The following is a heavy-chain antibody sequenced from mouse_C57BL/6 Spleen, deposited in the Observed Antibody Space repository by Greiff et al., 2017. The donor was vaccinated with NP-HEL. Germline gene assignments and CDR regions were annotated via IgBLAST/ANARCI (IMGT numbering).Heavy chain of an antibody. Sequence: DVKLVESGGGLVKPGGSLKLSCAASGFTFSDYGMHWVRQAPEKGLEWVAYISSGSSTIYYADTVKGRFTISRDNAKNTLFLQMTSLRSEDTAMYYCAKGNYYVSLMDYWGQGTSVTVSS. CDR1: GFTFSDYG. V-gene: IGHV5-17*01. J-gene: IGHJ4*01. CDR3: AKGNYYVSLMDY. CDR2: ISSGSSTI. D-gene: IGHD1-1*01.